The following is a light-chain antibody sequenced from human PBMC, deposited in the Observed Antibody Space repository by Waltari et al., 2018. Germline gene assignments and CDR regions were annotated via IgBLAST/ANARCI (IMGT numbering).Light chain of an antibody. CDR1: SSDIGNYNF. Sequence: QSALTQPASVSGSPGQSITISCTGTSSDIGNYNFVSWYQQHPGKAPNLIIYDVSNRPSGVSNRFSGSWSGNTASLTISGLQAEDEADYYCYSYTTGSTLTVIFGGGTKLTVL. CDR3: YSYTTGSTLTVI. V-gene: IGLV2-14*03. J-gene: IGLJ2*01. CDR2: DVS.